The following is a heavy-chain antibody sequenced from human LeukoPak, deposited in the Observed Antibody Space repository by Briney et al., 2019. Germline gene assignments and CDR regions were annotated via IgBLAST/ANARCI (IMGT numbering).Heavy chain of an antibody. V-gene: IGHV3-33*01. CDR1: GFTFSSYG. J-gene: IGHJ5*02. CDR2: IWYDGSNK. D-gene: IGHD6-13*01. CDR3: ARSPKYSTPEDGGNWFDP. Sequence: PGRSLRLSCAASGFTFSSYGMHWVRQAPGKGLEWVAVIWYDGSNKYYADSVKGRFTISRDNSKNTLYLQMNSLRAEDTAVYYCARSPKYSTPEDGGNWFDPWGQGTLVTVSS.